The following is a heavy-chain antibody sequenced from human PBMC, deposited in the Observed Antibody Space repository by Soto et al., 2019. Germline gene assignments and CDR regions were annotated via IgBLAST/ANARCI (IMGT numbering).Heavy chain of an antibody. CDR3: ARGRVVVVVAATRYWFDH. V-gene: IGHV4-31*03. J-gene: IGHJ5*02. CDR1: FGSISSGGYY. D-gene: IGHD2-15*01. Sequence: SETLSLTCPVSFGSISSGGYYWNFLLQHPLKVLEWIGYIYYSGSTYYNPSLKSRVTISVDTSKNQFSLKLSSVTAADTAVYYCARGRVVVVVAATRYWFDHWGQGTLVTVSS. CDR2: IYYSGST.